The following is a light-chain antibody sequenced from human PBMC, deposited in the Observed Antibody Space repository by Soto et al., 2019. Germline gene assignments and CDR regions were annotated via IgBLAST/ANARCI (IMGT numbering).Light chain of an antibody. J-gene: IGKJ1*01. CDR1: ASVRSW. CDR2: DAS. V-gene: IGKV3-11*01. CDR3: KQRSNWPPWT. Sequence: IVLRQSPATVCFSXGGGATRGSTAFASVRSWIGRDPQKPAKGPRLLXXDASNRATAIPARLSGSGSGKDFTLIISSLEPEDFAVYYCKQRSNWPPWTFGQGTKVDIK.